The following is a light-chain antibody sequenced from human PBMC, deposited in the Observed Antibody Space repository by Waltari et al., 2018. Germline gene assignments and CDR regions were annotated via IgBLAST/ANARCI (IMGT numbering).Light chain of an antibody. Sequence: SYVVTQPPSMSVSPGQTAKITCRGANIDTKSVPLYQQKPGQAPVVVVYDDSDRPSEIPDRFSGSNSENTATLTITRVEAGDEADYYCQVWDTSSGHVVFGGGTELTVL. V-gene: IGLV3-21*02. CDR3: QVWDTSSGHVV. CDR1: NIDTKS. J-gene: IGLJ2*01. CDR2: DDS.